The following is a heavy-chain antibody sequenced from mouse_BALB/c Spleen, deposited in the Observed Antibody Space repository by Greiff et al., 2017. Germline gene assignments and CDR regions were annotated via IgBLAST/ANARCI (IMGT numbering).Heavy chain of an antibody. Sequence: DVMLVESGGGLVKPGGSLKLSCAASGFAFSSYDMSWVRQTPEKRLEWVAYISSGGGSTYYPDTVKGRFTISRDNAKNTLYLQMSSLKSEDTAMYYCARQREYGNPWFAYWGQGTLVTVSA. J-gene: IGHJ3*01. CDR1: GFAFSSYD. CDR2: ISSGGGST. V-gene: IGHV5-12-1*01. D-gene: IGHD2-10*02. CDR3: ARQREYGNPWFAY.